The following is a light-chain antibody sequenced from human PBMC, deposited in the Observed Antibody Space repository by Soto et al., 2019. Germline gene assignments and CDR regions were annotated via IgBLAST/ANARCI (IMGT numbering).Light chain of an antibody. CDR2: GAS. CDR1: QSVSSS. CDR3: QQYNNWPPFT. J-gene: IGKJ3*01. Sequence: EIVMTQSPATLSVSPGESATLSCRASQSVSSSLAWYQQKPGQAPRLLIYGASTRATGIPARFSGSGSGTEFTLTISSLQSEDFAVYYCQQYNNWPPFTFGPGTKVDIK. V-gene: IGKV3-15*01.